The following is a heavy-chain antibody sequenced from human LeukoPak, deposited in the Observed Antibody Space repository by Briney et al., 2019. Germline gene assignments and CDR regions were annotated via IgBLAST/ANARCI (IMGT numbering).Heavy chain of an antibody. Sequence: PGGSLRLSCAVSGVTVSSNYMSWVRQAPGKGLEWVSVIYSGRSTYYADSVKGSFTISKDNPKNTLGLQMHRLRAEDTAVYYCARGGVQDSYGLFDYWGQGTLVTVSS. CDR1: GVTVSSNY. D-gene: IGHD5-18*01. J-gene: IGHJ4*02. CDR2: IYSGRST. CDR3: ARGGVQDSYGLFDY. V-gene: IGHV3-66*01.